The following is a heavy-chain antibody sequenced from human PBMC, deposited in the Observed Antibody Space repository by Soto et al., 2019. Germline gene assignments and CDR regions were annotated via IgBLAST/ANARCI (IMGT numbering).Heavy chain of an antibody. V-gene: IGHV1-18*01. CDR2: IIHYNGKT. CDR1: GYSFSRYG. CDR3: ARALSSGSCYTLDF. Sequence: HVQLVQSGTEVKKPGAAVKVSCKAAGYSFSRYGISCVRQAPGQGLEWVGTIIHYNGKTNYAEMLQGRVTMTTDTSTSTAYLEVRSLRSDDTAVYFCARALSSGSCYTLDFWGQGTMVTVSA. J-gene: IGHJ4*02. D-gene: IGHD1-26*01.